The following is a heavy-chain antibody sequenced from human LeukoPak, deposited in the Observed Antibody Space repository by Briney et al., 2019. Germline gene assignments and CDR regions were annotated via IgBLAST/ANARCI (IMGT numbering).Heavy chain of an antibody. V-gene: IGHV1-69*04. CDR3: ASSLTDCSSTSCYVFDYYYGMDV. Sequence: ASVKVSCKASGGTFSSYAISWVRQAPGQGLEWMGRIIPILGIANYAQKFQGRVTITADKSTSTAYMELSSLRSEDTAVYYCASSLTDCSSTSCYVFDYYYGMDVRGQGTTVTVSS. D-gene: IGHD2-2*01. J-gene: IGHJ6*02. CDR1: GGTFSSYA. CDR2: IIPILGIA.